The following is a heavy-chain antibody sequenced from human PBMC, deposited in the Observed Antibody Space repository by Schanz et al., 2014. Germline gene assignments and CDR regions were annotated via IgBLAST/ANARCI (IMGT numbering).Heavy chain of an antibody. V-gene: IGHV3-23*01. CDR3: AKSQGSSFDS. CDR2: FNDGGVNK. D-gene: IGHD6-13*01. J-gene: IGHJ4*02. CDR1: GFGLDIFA. Sequence: EVHLLESGGGLVEPGGSLRLSCATSGFGLDIFAVSWVRQAPGKGLEWVSSFNDGGVNKYYADSVKGRFIISSDNSKSTLYLQMSSLRAEDTAVYYCAKSQGSSFDSWGQGTLVSVSS.